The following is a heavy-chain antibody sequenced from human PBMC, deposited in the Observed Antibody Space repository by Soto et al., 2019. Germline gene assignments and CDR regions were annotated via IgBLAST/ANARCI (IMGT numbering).Heavy chain of an antibody. D-gene: IGHD3-10*01. V-gene: IGHV2-5*02. CDR2: IYWDHDE. CDR1: GFSLTATGVG. J-gene: IGHJ5*02. Sequence: QITLKESGPTLVKPTQTLTLTCTFSGFSLTATGVGVGWIRQPPGKALEWLALIYWDHDERYNPSLKSRLTIPKDTSRNQVVMTMTNMDHVDTATYYCAHRGWFAECHPTPFDPWGQGAMVTVSS. CDR3: AHRGWFAECHPTPFDP.